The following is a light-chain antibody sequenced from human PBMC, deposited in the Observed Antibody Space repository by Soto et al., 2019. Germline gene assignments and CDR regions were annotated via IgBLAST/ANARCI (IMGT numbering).Light chain of an antibody. V-gene: IGKV3-20*01. CDR3: QQYGSSPWT. CDR1: QSVRSNY. Sequence: EIVLTQSPGTLSLSPGERATLSCRASQSVRSNYLAWYRQTPGQAPRLLIYGASNRATGIPDRFSGSGSGTDFTLIISRLEHEELALYYCQQYGSSPWTFGQGTKVEIK. J-gene: IGKJ1*01. CDR2: GAS.